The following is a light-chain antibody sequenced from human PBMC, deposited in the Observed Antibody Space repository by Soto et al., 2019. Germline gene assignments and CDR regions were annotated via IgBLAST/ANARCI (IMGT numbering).Light chain of an antibody. Sequence: DIVMTQSPDSLSVSLGERATINFKSSQIVLYSSNNKNYLAWYQQKPGQRPKLLIYWASTRESGVPDRFSGSGSGTDFTLTISSLQAEDVAVYYCQQYYSTPLTFGGGTKV. CDR2: WAS. CDR1: QIVLYSSNNKNY. V-gene: IGKV4-1*01. CDR3: QQYYSTPLT. J-gene: IGKJ4*01.